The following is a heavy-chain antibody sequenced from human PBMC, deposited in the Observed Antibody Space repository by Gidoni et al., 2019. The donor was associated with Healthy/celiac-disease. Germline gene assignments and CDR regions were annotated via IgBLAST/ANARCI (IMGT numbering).Heavy chain of an antibody. CDR3: ARQSMIVVVSAFDI. V-gene: IGHV4-39*01. Sequence: QLQLQESGPGLVKPSETLSLTCTVSGGSISSSSYYWGWIRQPPGKGLEWIGSIYYSGSTYYNPSLKSRVTISVDTSKNQFSLKLSSVTAADTAVYYCARQSMIVVVSAFDIWGQGTMVTVSS. J-gene: IGHJ3*02. D-gene: IGHD3-22*01. CDR1: GGSISSSSYY. CDR2: IYYSGST.